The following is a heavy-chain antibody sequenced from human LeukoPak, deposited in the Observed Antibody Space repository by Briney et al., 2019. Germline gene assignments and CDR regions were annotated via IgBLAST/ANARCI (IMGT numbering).Heavy chain of an antibody. J-gene: IGHJ4*02. Sequence: PGGSLRLSCAASGFTFSSYAMHWVRQAPGKGLEWVAVISYDGSNKYYADSVKGRFTISRDNSKNTLYLQMNSLRAEDTAVYYCARVSGWVYWGQGTLVTASS. CDR2: ISYDGSNK. D-gene: IGHD6-19*01. V-gene: IGHV3-30-3*01. CDR1: GFTFSSYA. CDR3: ARVSGWVY.